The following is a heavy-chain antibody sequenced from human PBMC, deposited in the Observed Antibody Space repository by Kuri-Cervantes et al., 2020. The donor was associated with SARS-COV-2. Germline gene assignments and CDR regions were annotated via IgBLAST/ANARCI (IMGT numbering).Heavy chain of an antibody. J-gene: IGHJ3*02. Sequence: GGSLRLSCAASGFTFSNAWMSWVRQAPGKGLEWVGRIKSKTDGGTTDYAAPVKGRFTISRDNSKNTLYLQMNSLRAEDTAVYYCARVRALCGGDCYSANDAFDIWGQGTMVTVSS. CDR2: IKSKTDGGTT. D-gene: IGHD2-21*02. CDR3: ARVRALCGGDCYSANDAFDI. CDR1: GFTFSNAW. V-gene: IGHV3-15*01.